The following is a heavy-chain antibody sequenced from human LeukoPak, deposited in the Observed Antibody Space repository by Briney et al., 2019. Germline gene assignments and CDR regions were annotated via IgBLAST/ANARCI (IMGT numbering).Heavy chain of an antibody. CDR3: ARDWGFREFDY. J-gene: IGHJ4*02. CDR1: GFTFSSYS. V-gene: IGHV3-48*04. Sequence: GRSLRLSCAASGFTFSSYSMNWVRQAPGKGLEWVSYISSSSSTIYYADSVKGRFTISRDNAKNSLYLQMNSLRAEDTAVYYCARDWGFREFDYWGQGTLVTVS. D-gene: IGHD7-27*01. CDR2: ISSSSSTI.